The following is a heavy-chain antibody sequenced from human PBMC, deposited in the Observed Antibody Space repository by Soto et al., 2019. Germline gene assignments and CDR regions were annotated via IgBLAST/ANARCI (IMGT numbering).Heavy chain of an antibody. CDR3: ARAYNWNYAAFDI. V-gene: IGHV1-2*02. CDR2: INPNSGGT. J-gene: IGHJ3*02. D-gene: IGHD1-7*01. Sequence: ASVEVSCTASGYAFTGYHMQWVRQAPGQGLEWMGWINPNSGGTNYAQKFQGRVTMTRDTSISTAYMELSRLRSDDTAVYYCARAYNWNYAAFDIWGQGTMVTVSS. CDR1: GYAFTGYH.